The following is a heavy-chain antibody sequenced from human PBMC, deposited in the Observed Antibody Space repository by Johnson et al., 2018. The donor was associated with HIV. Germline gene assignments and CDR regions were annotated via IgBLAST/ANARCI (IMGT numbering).Heavy chain of an antibody. V-gene: IGHV3-7*01. Sequence: VQLVESGGGLVQPGGSLRLSCAASGFTFNNYWMSWVRQGPGKGLEWVANIKQDGSEKYYVDSVKGRFTISRDNAKNTQYLQMNSLRAEDTALYYCARVATADDDAFDIWGLGTMVTVSS. CDR1: GFTFNNYW. J-gene: IGHJ3*02. CDR3: ARVATADDDAFDI. CDR2: IKQDGSEK. D-gene: IGHD5-18*01.